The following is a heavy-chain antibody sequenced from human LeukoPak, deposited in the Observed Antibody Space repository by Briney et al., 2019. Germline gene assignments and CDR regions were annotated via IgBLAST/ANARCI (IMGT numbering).Heavy chain of an antibody. Sequence: ASVKVSCKASGYTFTGYYMHWVRQAPGQGLEWMGWINPNSGGTNYAQKFQGRFTMTRDTSISTAYMELSRLRSDDTAVYYCARVDLSYCSSTSCYANYFDYWGQGTLVTVSS. CDR2: INPNSGGT. V-gene: IGHV1-2*02. CDR3: ARVDLSYCSSTSCYANYFDY. CDR1: GYTFTGYY. D-gene: IGHD2-2*01. J-gene: IGHJ4*02.